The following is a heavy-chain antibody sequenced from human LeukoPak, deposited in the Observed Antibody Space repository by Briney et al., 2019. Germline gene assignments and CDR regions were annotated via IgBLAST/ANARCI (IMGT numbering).Heavy chain of an antibody. CDR1: GFTFSSYS. V-gene: IGHV3-48*04. J-gene: IGHJ5*02. Sequence: PGGSLRLSCAASGFTFSSYSMNWVRQAPGKGLEWVSYISSSSSTIYYADSVKGRFTISRDNAKNSLYLQMNSLRAEDTAVYYCARDLVSSENWFDPWGQGTLVTVSS. CDR3: ARDLVSSENWFDP. D-gene: IGHD6-25*01. CDR2: ISSSSSTI.